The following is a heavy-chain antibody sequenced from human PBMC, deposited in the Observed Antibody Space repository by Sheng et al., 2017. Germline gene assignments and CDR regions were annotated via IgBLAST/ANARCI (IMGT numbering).Heavy chain of an antibody. CDR2: INPNSFGT. CDR3: ARGGWWGTLDFDS. J-gene: IGHJ4*02. V-gene: IGHV1-2*02. Sequence: QVRLVQSGAEVKKPGTSVKVSCKTSGYTFTGYYIHWVRQAPGQGLEWMGWINPNSFGTNYAQKFQGRVTVTSDSSLTTSYMELDRLASDDTAIYYCARGGWWGTLDFDSWGQGTLVTVSS. D-gene: IGHD3-16*01. CDR1: GYTFTGYY.